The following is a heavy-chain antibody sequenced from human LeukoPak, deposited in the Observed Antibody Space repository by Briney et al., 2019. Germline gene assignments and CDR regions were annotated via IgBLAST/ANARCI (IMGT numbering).Heavy chain of an antibody. CDR1: GFTFSHFW. Sequence: GGSLRLSCAASGFTFSHFWMSWVRQAPGKGLEWVAYIKKTGSETYYVDSVKGRFTITRDNTRNSLFLQMNSLRAEDTAVYYCARGLSGYATSSTWGQGTLVTVSS. V-gene: IGHV3-7*01. CDR3: ARGLSGYATSST. D-gene: IGHD5-12*01. J-gene: IGHJ5*02. CDR2: IKKTGSET.